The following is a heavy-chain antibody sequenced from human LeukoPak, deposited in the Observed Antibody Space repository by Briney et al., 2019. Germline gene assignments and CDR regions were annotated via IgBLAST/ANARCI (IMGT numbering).Heavy chain of an antibody. CDR3: ARFGDDTGSYSNAFDI. Sequence: SETLSLTCTVSGGSISNYYWSWIRQPPGKGLEWIGYIYYNGYTIYNPSLKTRVTISVDTSKNQFSLKLNSMTAADTAVYYCARFGDDTGSYSNAFDIWGQGTMVTVSS. CDR2: IYYNGYT. D-gene: IGHD3-22*01. CDR1: GGSISNYY. J-gene: IGHJ3*02. V-gene: IGHV4-59*01.